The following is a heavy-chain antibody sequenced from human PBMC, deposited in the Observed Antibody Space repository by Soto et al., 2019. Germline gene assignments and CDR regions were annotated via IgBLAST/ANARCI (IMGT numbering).Heavy chain of an antibody. CDR3: ARGGYSYGRSEYYYYGMDV. V-gene: IGHV1-69*13. CDR2: IIPIFGTA. Sequence: GASVKVSFKASGGTFSSYAISWVRQAPGQGLEWMGGIIPIFGTANYAQKFQGRVTITADESTSTAYMELSSLRSEDTAVYYCARGGYSYGRSEYYYYGMDVWGQGTTVTVSS. CDR1: GGTFSSYA. D-gene: IGHD5-18*01. J-gene: IGHJ6*02.